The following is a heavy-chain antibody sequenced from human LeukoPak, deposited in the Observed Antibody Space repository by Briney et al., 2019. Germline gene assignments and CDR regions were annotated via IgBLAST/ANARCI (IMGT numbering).Heavy chain of an antibody. D-gene: IGHD1-26*01. CDR3: ARGTPVGWNFDL. CDR1: GYSISSDYY. Sequence: SETLSLTCTVSGYSISSDYYGGWIRQPPGKGLEWIGNIYHSGSTYNNPSLKSRVTISVDTSKNQFSLKLSSVTAADTAVYYCARGTPVGWNFDLWGRGTLVTVSS. J-gene: IGHJ2*01. CDR2: IYHSGST. V-gene: IGHV4-38-2*02.